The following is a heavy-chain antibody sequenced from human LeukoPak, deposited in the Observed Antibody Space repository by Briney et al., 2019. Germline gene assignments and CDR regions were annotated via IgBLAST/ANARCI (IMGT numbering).Heavy chain of an antibody. D-gene: IGHD2-15*01. CDR1: GYTFTSYG. V-gene: IGHV1-18*01. CDR2: ISAYNGNT. CDR3: ARGYCSGGSCYYFDY. J-gene: IGHJ4*02. Sequence: ASVKVSCKASGYTFTSYGISWVRQAPGQGLEWMGWISAYNGNTNYAQKLQGRVTMTRDTSISTAYMELSRLRSDDTAVYYCARGYCSGGSCYYFDYWGQGTLVTVSS.